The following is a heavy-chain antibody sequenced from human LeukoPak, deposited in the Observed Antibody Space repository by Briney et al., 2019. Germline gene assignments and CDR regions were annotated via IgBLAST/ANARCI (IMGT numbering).Heavy chain of an antibody. J-gene: IGHJ6*03. CDR1: GFTFSNYS. Sequence: SGGSLRLSCAGSGFTFSNYSFHWIRQAPGKGLQYVSVISGDGARSFYAESVKGRFTFSRDISKNTLYLQMNSLRVEDTAVYYCAREDYMDVWGKGTTVIVTS. V-gene: IGHV3-64*02. CDR2: ISGDGARS. CDR3: AREDYMDV.